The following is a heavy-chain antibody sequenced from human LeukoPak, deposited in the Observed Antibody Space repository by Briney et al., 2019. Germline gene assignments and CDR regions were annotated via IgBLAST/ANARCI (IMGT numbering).Heavy chain of an antibody. Sequence: SETLSLTCTVSGGSLSSYYWSWIRQPPGKGLEWIGYIYYSGSTNYNPSHKSRVTISVDTSKNQFSLKLSSVTAADTAVYYCARGDFTYYYDSSGYYSFRGYFDYWGQGTLVTVSS. CDR2: IYYSGST. J-gene: IGHJ4*02. D-gene: IGHD3-22*01. V-gene: IGHV4-59*01. CDR1: GGSLSSYY. CDR3: ARGDFTYYYDSSGYYSFRGYFDY.